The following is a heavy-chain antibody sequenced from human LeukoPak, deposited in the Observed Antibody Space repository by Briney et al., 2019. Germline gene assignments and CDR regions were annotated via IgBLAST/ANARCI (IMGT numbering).Heavy chain of an antibody. CDR2: IYYSGST. CDR3: ARDISRNFDY. CDR1: GGSISSFY. V-gene: IGHV4-59*01. Sequence: SETLSLTCSVSGGSISSFYWSWIRQPPGKGLEWIGYIYYSGSTNYNPSLKSRVTISVDTSKNQFSLKLSSVTAADTAVYYCARDISRNFDYWGQGTLVTVSS. D-gene: IGHD3-9*01. J-gene: IGHJ4*02.